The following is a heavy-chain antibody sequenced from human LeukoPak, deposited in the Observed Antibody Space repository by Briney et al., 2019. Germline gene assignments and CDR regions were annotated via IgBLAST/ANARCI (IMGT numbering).Heavy chain of an antibody. D-gene: IGHD6-13*01. CDR1: GYTFTSYY. CDR3: ARDRSPTNIAAAGLDY. V-gene: IGHV1-46*01. J-gene: IGHJ4*02. Sequence: ASVKVSCKASGYTFTSYYMHWVRQAPGQGLEWMGIINPSGGSTSYAQKLQGRVTMTTDTSTSTAYMELRSLRSDDTAVYYCARDRSPTNIAAAGLDYWGQGTLVTVSS. CDR2: INPSGGST.